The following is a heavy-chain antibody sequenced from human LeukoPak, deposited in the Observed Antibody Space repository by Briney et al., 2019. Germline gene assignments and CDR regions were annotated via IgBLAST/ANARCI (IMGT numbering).Heavy chain of an antibody. Sequence: PGGSLRLSCAASGFIFNTHSMNWVRQAPGKGLEWVSAISRSSSSIKYADSVKGRFTISRDNAKNSLYLQMNSLRAEDTAVYYCASLKDYYDSSGSDYWGQGTLVTVSS. CDR1: GFIFNTHS. CDR2: ISRSSSSI. J-gene: IGHJ4*02. V-gene: IGHV3-21*01. D-gene: IGHD3-22*01. CDR3: ASLKDYYDSSGSDY.